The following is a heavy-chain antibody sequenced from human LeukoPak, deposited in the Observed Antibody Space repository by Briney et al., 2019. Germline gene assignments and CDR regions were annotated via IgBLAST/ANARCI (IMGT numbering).Heavy chain of an antibody. D-gene: IGHD2/OR15-2a*01. CDR3: ARGGRTTALDY. V-gene: IGHV1-18*01. Sequence: GASVTVSCKTSGYTFYSYGISWVRQAPGQGREWMGWITAYNGQREYPQNLQGRVTLTTDTSTSTVYMELRSLRSDDTAAYYCARGGRTTALDYWGQGTLVTVSS. CDR2: ITAYNGQR. CDR1: GYTFYSYG. J-gene: IGHJ4*02.